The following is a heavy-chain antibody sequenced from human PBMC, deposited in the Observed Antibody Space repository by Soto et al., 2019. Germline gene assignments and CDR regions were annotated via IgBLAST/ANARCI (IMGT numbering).Heavy chain of an antibody. Sequence: SETLSLTCTVSGGSISSGGYYWSWIRQQPGKGLEWIGYIYYSGSTYYNPSLKSRVTISVDTSKNQFSLKLSSVTAADTAVYYCAREGMVTGNDYWGQGTLVTVSS. CDR3: AREGMVTGNDY. CDR1: GGSISSGGYY. J-gene: IGHJ4*02. CDR2: IYYSGST. D-gene: IGHD3-10*01. V-gene: IGHV4-31*03.